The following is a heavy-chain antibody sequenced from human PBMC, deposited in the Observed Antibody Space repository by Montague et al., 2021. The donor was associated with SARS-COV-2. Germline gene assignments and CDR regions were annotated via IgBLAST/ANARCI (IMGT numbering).Heavy chain of an antibody. CDR1: AGSVNSGTYY. V-gene: IGHV4-61*01. CDR3: ARGASLAGRFDY. CDR2: VYYNGDI. J-gene: IGHJ4*02. Sequence: SETLSFTCSVSAGSVNSGTYYWNWIRQPPGKGLEWIGYVYYNGDIKHNPSLKSRVSLSLDTSMNQFSLQLNSLTAADTAVYYCARGASLAGRFDYWGQGILITVSS. D-gene: IGHD6-19*01.